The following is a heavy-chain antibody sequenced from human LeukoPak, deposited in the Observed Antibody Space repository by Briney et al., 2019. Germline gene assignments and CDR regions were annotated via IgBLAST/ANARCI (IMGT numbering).Heavy chain of an antibody. Sequence: ASVKVSCKVSGYTLTELSMHWVRQAPGKGLEWMGGFDPEDGETIYAQKFQGRVIMTEDTSTDTAYMELSSLRSEDTAVYYCATHSRSRSGYDYVGPYYYYYYMDVWGKGTTVTVSS. CDR3: ATHSRSRSGYDYVGPYYYYYYMDV. D-gene: IGHD5-12*01. V-gene: IGHV1-24*01. CDR2: FDPEDGET. CDR1: GYTLTELS. J-gene: IGHJ6*03.